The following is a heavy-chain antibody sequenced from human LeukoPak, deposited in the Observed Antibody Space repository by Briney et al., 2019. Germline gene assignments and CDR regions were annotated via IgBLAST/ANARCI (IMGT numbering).Heavy chain of an antibody. CDR3: ARESHSSSWYAASWAFDI. D-gene: IGHD6-13*01. V-gene: IGHV3-11*01. J-gene: IGHJ3*02. Sequence: PGGSLRLSCAASGFTFSDYYMSWIRQAPGKGLEWVSYISSSGSTIYYADSVKGRFTISRDNAKNSLYLQMNSLRAEDTAVYYCARESHSSSWYAASWAFDIWGQGTMVTVSS. CDR1: GFTFSDYY. CDR2: ISSSGSTI.